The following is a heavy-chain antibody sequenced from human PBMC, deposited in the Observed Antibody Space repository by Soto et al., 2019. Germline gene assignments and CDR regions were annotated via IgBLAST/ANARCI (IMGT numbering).Heavy chain of an antibody. CDR2: ISGSGAYT. Sequence: PRLSCAASGFTFSTYAMNWVRQPPGKGLEWVSSISGSGAYTYYADSVQGRFTISRDNSKNTLNLQMNSLRAEDTAVYYCARDRHPYSTKYYFDYWGLGTLVTVSS. D-gene: IGHD2-2*01. V-gene: IGHV3-23*01. CDR1: GFTFSTYA. CDR3: ARDRHPYSTKYYFDY. J-gene: IGHJ4*02.